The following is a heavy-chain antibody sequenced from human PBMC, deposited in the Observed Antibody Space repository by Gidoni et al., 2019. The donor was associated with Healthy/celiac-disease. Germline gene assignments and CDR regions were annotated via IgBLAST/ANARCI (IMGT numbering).Heavy chain of an antibody. J-gene: IGHJ6*02. CDR3: ARGAWGVTVAGNNRYYYYGMDV. CDR2: IIPILGIA. D-gene: IGHD6-19*01. Sequence: QVQLVQSGAEVKKPGSSVKVSCKASGGTFSSYAISWVRQAPGQGLEWMGRIIPILGIANYAQKFQGRVTITADKSTSTAYMELSSLRSEDTAVYYGARGAWGVTVAGNNRYYYYGMDVWGQGTTVTVSS. CDR1: GGTFSSYA. V-gene: IGHV1-69*04.